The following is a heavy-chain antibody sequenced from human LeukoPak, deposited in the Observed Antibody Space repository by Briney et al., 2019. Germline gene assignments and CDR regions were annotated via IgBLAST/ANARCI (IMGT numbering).Heavy chain of an antibody. J-gene: IGHJ4*02. D-gene: IGHD1-26*01. V-gene: IGHV1-3*01. CDR2: INAGNGNT. CDR1: GYTFTSYA. Sequence: EASVKVSCKASGYTFTSYAMHWVRQAPGQRLEWMGWINAGNGNTKYSQKFQGRVTITRDTSASTAYMELSSLRSEDTAVYYCARNLVGATSFDYWGQGTLVTVSS. CDR3: ARNLVGATSFDY.